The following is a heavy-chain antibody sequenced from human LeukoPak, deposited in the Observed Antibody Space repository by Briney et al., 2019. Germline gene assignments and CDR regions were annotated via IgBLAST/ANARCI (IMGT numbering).Heavy chain of an antibody. Sequence: GGSLRLSCAASGFTFSSYAMSWVRQVPGKGLEWVSAISGSGGSTYYADSVKGRFTISRDNSKNTLYLQMNGLRAEDTAVYYCAKDRPSAYDFWSGYRYYYYGMDVWGQGTTVTVSS. CDR1: GFTFSSYA. CDR2: ISGSGGST. V-gene: IGHV3-23*01. J-gene: IGHJ6*02. D-gene: IGHD3-3*01. CDR3: AKDRPSAYDFWSGYRYYYYGMDV.